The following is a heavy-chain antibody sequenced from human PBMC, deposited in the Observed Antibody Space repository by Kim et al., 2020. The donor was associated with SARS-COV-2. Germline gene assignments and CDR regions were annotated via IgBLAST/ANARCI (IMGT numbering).Heavy chain of an antibody. CDR1: GFTFSVFA. J-gene: IGHJ4*02. Sequence: GGSLRLSCAASGFTFSVFAMSWVRQAPGKGLEWISGIGGSGESTFYADSVKGQFTISRDNSKNTVYLQMNNVRAEDTAIYYCAKIRVGGQSGFYYWGQG. CDR3: AKIRVGGQSGFYY. V-gene: IGHV3-23*01. D-gene: IGHD1-26*01. CDR2: IGGSGEST.